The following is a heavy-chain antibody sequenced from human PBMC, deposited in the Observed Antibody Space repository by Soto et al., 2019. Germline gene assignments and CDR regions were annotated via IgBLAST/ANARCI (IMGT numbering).Heavy chain of an antibody. V-gene: IGHV4-59*08. D-gene: IGHD3-16*01. Sequence: SLTCTVSGGSISSYYWSWIRQPPGKGLEWIGYLDYSGSPKYNPSLKSRVTISMDTSKNQVSLTLNSVTAADTAVYFCATYFRGEGGRGYWGPGTQVTVSS. CDR3: ATYFRGEGGRGY. CDR2: LDYSGSP. CDR1: GGSISSYY. J-gene: IGHJ4*01.